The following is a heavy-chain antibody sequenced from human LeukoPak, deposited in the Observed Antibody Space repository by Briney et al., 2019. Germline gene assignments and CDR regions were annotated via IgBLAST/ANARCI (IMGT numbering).Heavy chain of an antibody. Sequence: PSETLSLTCAVYGGSFSGYYWSWIRQPPGKGLEWIGEINHSGSTNYNPSLKSRVTISVDTSKNQFSLKLSSVTAADTAVYYCARGLRGNIAAASYYFDYWGQGTLVTVSS. D-gene: IGHD6-13*01. CDR3: ARGLRGNIAAASYYFDY. CDR2: INHSGST. V-gene: IGHV4-34*01. J-gene: IGHJ4*02. CDR1: GGSFSGYY.